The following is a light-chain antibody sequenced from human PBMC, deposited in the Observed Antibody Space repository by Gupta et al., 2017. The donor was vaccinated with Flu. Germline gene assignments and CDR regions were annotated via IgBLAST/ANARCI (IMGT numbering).Light chain of an antibody. CDR1: SIRGYY. J-gene: IGLJ2*01. V-gene: IGLV3-19*01. Sequence: GRTFTMTSKGNSIRGYYASWHHQRPGQAPIFVMFGRNHRHSGIPDRFSGSASGNTASLTIAGAQAEDEGVYYCNSRDSDNDHVVFGGGTKLTVL. CDR2: GRN. CDR3: NSRDSDNDHVV.